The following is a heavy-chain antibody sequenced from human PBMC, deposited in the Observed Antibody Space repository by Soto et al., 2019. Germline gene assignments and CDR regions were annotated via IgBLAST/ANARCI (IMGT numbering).Heavy chain of an antibody. J-gene: IGHJ4*02. D-gene: IGHD6-25*01. CDR1: GGSVSRASNS. V-gene: IGHV4-61*01. Sequence: SGNLSLSCTVSGGSVSRASNSWSWIRQTPVKGLEWIGYVNYTGSTNYNPSLKSRVTISVDTSKNQFSLKLTSVTAADRAMYYCARGRPPRYSHYRCQATFVTV. CDR3: ARGRPPRYSHY. CDR2: VNYTGST.